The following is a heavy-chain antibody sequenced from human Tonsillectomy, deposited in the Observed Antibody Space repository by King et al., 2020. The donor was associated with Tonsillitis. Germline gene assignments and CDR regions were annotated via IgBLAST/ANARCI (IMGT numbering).Heavy chain of an antibody. J-gene: IGHJ4*02. CDR3: TTRILWFGESYFDY. CDR2: IKSKTDGGTT. CDR1: GFTFSNSW. D-gene: IGHD3-10*01. V-gene: IGHV3-15*01. Sequence: VQLVESGGGLVKPGGSLRLSCAASGFTFSNSWMSWVHQAPGKGLEWVGRIKSKTDGGTTDYAAPGKGRFTISRDDSKNTLYLQMNSLKTEDTAVYYCTTRILWFGESYFDYWGQGTLVTVSS.